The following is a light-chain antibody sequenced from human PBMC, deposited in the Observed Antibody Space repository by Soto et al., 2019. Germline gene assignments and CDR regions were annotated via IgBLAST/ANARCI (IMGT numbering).Light chain of an antibody. V-gene: IGKV3-20*01. CDR1: QSVSSSY. J-gene: IGKJ1*01. CDR3: QQYGSSPGT. CDR2: GAS. Sequence: EIVLTQSPGTLSLSPGERATLSCRASQSVSSSYLAWYQQKPGQAPRLLIYGASSRATGIPDRFSGSGSGTDFTLTISRLEPEEFEVYYWQQYGSSPGTVGQGTKVEIK.